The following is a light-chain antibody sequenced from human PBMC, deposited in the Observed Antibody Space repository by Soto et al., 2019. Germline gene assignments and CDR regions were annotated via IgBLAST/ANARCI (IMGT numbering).Light chain of an antibody. CDR3: QQYNSYSQT. J-gene: IGKJ1*01. V-gene: IGKV1-5*01. Sequence: DIQMTQSPSTLSASVGERVTITCRASQSISSWLAWYQQKPGKAPKLLIYDASSLESGVPSRFSGSGSGTKFTLTISSLQTDDFATYYCQQYNSYSQTFGQGTKVEIK. CDR1: QSISSW. CDR2: DAS.